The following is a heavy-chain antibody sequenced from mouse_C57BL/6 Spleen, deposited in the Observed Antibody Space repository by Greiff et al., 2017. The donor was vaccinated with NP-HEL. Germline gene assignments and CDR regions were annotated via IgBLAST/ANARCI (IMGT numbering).Heavy chain of an antibody. J-gene: IGHJ4*01. D-gene: IGHD2-2*01. CDR2: ISSGSSTI. CDR1: GFTFCDYG. V-gene: IGHV5-17*01. Sequence: EVKLVESGGGLVKPGGSLKLSCAASGFTFCDYGMHWVRQAPEKGLEWVAYISSGSSTIYYADTVKGRFTISRDNAKNTLFLQMTSLRSEDTAMYYCAGGYDGGYAMDYWGQGTSVTVSS. CDR3: AGGYDGGYAMDY.